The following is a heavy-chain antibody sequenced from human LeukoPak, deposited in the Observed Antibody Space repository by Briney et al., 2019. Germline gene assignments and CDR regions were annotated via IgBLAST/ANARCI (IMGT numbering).Heavy chain of an antibody. CDR3: ARDPYCSSTNCFYYFDY. V-gene: IGHV3-21*01. CDR2: ITSSSTYI. J-gene: IGHJ4*02. Sequence: GGSLRLSCTASGFTFSSYSINWVRQGPGKGLEWVSSITSSSTYIDYADSVKGRFTISRDNAKNSLYLQMNSLRAEDTAVYYCARDPYCSSTNCFYYFDYWGQGTLVTLSS. D-gene: IGHD2-2*01. CDR1: GFTFSSYS.